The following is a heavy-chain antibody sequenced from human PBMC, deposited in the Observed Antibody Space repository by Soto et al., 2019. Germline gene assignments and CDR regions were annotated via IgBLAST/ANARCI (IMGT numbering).Heavy chain of an antibody. CDR2: ISYDGSNK. Sequence: GGSLRLSCAASGFTFSSYGMHWVRQAPGKGLEWVAVISYDGSNKYYADSVKGRFTISRDNSKNTLYLQMNSLRAEDTAVYYCAKGPWNSSGWLLSHGGQHDDEDYWGQGTLVTVSS. D-gene: IGHD6-19*01. J-gene: IGHJ4*02. V-gene: IGHV3-30*18. CDR3: AKGPWNSSGWLLSHGGQHDDEDY. CDR1: GFTFSSYG.